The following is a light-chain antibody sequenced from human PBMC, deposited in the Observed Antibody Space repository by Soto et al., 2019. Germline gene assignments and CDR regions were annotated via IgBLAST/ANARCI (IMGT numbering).Light chain of an antibody. Sequence: DIHMTQSPSTLSASVGDRVTIACRASQSISVWLAWYQQKPGKAPNLLIYKTSSLETGVPSRFSGSGSGTEFTLTISSLQPDDFATYYCLHYNDYSWTFGQGTNVEIK. CDR2: KTS. J-gene: IGKJ1*01. V-gene: IGKV1-5*03. CDR1: QSISVW. CDR3: LHYNDYSWT.